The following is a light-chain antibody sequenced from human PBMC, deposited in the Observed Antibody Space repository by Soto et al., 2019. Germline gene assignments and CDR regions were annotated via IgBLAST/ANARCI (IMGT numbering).Light chain of an antibody. Sequence: QSALTQPPSASGSPGQSVIISCTGTSSDVGGHNYVSWYQQHPGKAPKLMIYEVSKRPSGVPDRFSGSKSDNTASLTVSGLQAEDEADYYCSSYASNNTVTFGGGTKVTVL. CDR2: EVS. V-gene: IGLV2-8*01. CDR1: SSDVGGHNY. J-gene: IGLJ2*01. CDR3: SSYASNNTVT.